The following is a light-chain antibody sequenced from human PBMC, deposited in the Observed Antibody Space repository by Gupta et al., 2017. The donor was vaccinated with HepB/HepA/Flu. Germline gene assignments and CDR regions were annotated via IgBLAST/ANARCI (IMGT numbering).Light chain of an antibody. CDR3: QQYGSSPSCS. Sequence: EIVLTQSPGTLSLSPGERATLSCRASQSVSSSYLAWYQQKPGQAPRLLIYGASSRATGIPDRFSGSGSGTDFTLTISRLEPEDFAVYYCQQYGSSPSCSFGQGPKLEIK. CDR1: QSVSSSY. CDR2: GAS. V-gene: IGKV3-20*01. J-gene: IGKJ2*04.